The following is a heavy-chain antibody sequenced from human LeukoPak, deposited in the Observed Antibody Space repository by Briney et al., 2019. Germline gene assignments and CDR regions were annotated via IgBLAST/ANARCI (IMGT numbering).Heavy chain of an antibody. Sequence: GGSLRLSCAASGFTFSSYWMIWVRQAPGKGLEWVANIRQDGSEKYYVASVRGRFTISRDNAKNSLYLQMNSLRGEDTAVYYCARLADYDSSGYFDYWGQGTLVTVSS. CDR3: ARLADYDSSGYFDY. CDR1: GFTFSSYW. V-gene: IGHV3-7*01. CDR2: IRQDGSEK. D-gene: IGHD3-22*01. J-gene: IGHJ4*02.